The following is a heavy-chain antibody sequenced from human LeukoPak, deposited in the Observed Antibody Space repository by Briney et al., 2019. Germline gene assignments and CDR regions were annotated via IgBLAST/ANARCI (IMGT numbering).Heavy chain of an antibody. Sequence: GGSLRLSCAGSGNEFIRHTMNWVRRASGKGLEWISSVRSNGDYIYYADSVKGRFSISRDNARTSVYLQMNSLRVEDTAIYYCAREYDSRARFDSWGQGTLVTDSS. CDR3: AREYDSRARFDS. D-gene: IGHD6-13*01. CDR2: VRSNGDYI. CDR1: GNEFIRHT. V-gene: IGHV3-21*01. J-gene: IGHJ4*02.